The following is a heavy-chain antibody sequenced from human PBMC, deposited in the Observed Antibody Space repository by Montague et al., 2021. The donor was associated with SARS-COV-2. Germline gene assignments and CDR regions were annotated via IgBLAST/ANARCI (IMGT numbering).Heavy chain of an antibody. CDR2: IDWDDDR. CDR1: GFSLSTSGMR. J-gene: IGHJ4*02. Sequence: PALVKPTQTLTLTCTFSGFSLSTSGMRSSWIRQPPGKALEWLARIDWDDDRFYSTSLKTRLTISKDTSKNQVVLTMTNMDPVDTATYYFARSYYDILTAYNNPFDNGGQGTLVTVYS. D-gene: IGHD3-9*01. CDR3: ARSYYDILTAYNNPFDN. V-gene: IGHV2-70*04.